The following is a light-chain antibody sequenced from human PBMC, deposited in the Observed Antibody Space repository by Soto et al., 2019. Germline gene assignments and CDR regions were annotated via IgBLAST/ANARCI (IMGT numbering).Light chain of an antibody. V-gene: IGLV2-14*01. CDR1: SGDIGSYNR. Sequence: QSALTQPASVSGSPGQSITISCTGTSGDIGSYNRVSWYQQHPGKAPKLIIYEVTDRPSGVSNRFSGSKSGNTASLTISGLQAEDEAEYYCSSYTNINTRACVVGTGTKVTVL. J-gene: IGLJ1*01. CDR3: SSYTNINTRACV. CDR2: EVT.